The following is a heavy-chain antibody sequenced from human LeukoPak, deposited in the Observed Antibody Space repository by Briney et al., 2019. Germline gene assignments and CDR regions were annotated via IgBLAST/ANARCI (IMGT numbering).Heavy chain of an antibody. CDR3: ARVGVGSYHFDD. D-gene: IGHD3-10*01. V-gene: IGHV3-74*01. CDR2: INPDGSTT. CDR1: GFTFSSYW. J-gene: IGHJ4*02. Sequence: GGSLRLSCAASGFTFSSYWMHWVRQAPEKGLVWVSRINPDGSTTTYADSVEGRFTISRDNARNTLYLQMNSLRVEDTAVYYCARVGVGSYHFDDWGQGTLVTVSS.